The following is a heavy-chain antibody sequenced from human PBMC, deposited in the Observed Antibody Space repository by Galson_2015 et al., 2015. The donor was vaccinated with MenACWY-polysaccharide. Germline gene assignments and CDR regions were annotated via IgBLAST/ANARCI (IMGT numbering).Heavy chain of an antibody. CDR3: ARPPRASPLYSRGWYDSAYLHY. D-gene: IGHD6-19*01. CDR2: ISSSSSYI. Sequence: SLRLSCAASGFTFSSYSMNWVRQAPGKGLEWVSSISSSSSYIYYADSVKGRSTISRDNAKNSLYLQMNSLRAEDTAVYYCARPPRASPLYSRGWYDSAYLHYWGQGTLVTVSS. J-gene: IGHJ4*02. CDR1: GFTFSSYS. V-gene: IGHV3-21*01.